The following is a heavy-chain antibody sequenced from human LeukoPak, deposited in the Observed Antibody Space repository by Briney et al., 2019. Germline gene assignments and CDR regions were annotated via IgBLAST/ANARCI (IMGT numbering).Heavy chain of an antibody. D-gene: IGHD3-3*01. CDR3: AKDLAIYDLYGTDV. V-gene: IGHV3-30*18. CDR1: GFTFRSYG. Sequence: QPGISLRLSYAASGFTFRSYGMHWVRQAPGKGLEWVVVISYDGSNKNYADSVKGRFTISRDNSKNTLYLQMNSLRAEDTAVYYCAKDLAIYDLYGTDVWGQGTTVTVSS. J-gene: IGHJ6*02. CDR2: ISYDGSNK.